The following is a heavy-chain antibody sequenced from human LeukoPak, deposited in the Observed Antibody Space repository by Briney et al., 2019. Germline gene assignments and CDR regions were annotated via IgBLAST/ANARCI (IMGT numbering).Heavy chain of an antibody. D-gene: IGHD3-10*01. CDR2: IYYSGST. V-gene: IGHV4-59*01. Sequence: PSETLSLTCTVSGGSISSYYWSWIRQPPGKGLEWIGYIYYSGSTIYNPSLKSRVTISVDTSKNQFSLKLSSVTAADTAVYYCARDRGALDYWGQGTLVTVSS. J-gene: IGHJ4*02. CDR1: GGSISSYY. CDR3: ARDRGALDY.